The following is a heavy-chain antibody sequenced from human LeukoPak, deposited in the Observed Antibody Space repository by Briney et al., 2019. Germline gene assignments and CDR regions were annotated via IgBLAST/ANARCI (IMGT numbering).Heavy chain of an antibody. V-gene: IGHV1-69*05. D-gene: IGHD3-10*01. J-gene: IGHJ4*02. CDR1: GGTFSSYA. CDR3: ARGSHYGSGSYEY. CDR2: IIPIFGTA. Sequence: SVKVSCKASGGTFSSYAISWVRQAPGQGLEWMGGIIPIFGTANYAQKFQGRVTITTDESTSTAYMELSSLRSEDTAVYYCARGSHYGSGSYEYWGQGTLVTVSS.